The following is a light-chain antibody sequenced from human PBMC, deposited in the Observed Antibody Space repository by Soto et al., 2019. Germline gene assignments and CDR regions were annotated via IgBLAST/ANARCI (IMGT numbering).Light chain of an antibody. CDR1: QSVSSSY. CDR2: GAS. CDR3: QQYGSSPWT. V-gene: IGKV3-20*01. J-gene: IGKJ1*01. Sequence: EIVLPQSPGTLSLSPGERATLSCRASQSVSSSYLAWYQQKPGQAPRLLIYGASSMATGIPDRFSGSGSGTDFTLTISRLEPEDFAVYYCQQYGSSPWTFGQGTKVEIK.